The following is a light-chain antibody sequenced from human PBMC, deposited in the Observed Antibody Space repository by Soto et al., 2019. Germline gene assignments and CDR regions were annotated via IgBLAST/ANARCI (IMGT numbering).Light chain of an antibody. CDR1: QGISTY. J-gene: IGKJ4*01. CDR3: QQLESYPLS. V-gene: IGKV1-9*01. CDR2: TAS. Sequence: DIQMTQSPSFLSASVGDRVTITCRASQGISTYLAWYQQKPGKAPKVLMHTASTLQSGVPSRFSGSGSGTEFTLTISSLQPEDSAMYYCQQLESYPLSFGGGTKVEI.